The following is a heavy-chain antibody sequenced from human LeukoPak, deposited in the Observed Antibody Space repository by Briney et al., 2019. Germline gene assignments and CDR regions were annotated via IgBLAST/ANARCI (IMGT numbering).Heavy chain of an antibody. V-gene: IGHV3-74*01. D-gene: IGHD1-14*01. CDR2: MNEYSTTI. CDR3: ARRGVNPVDH. Sequence: PGGSLRLSCAASGFPFNSSWMHWVRQAPGKGLVWVSDMNEYSTTIRYADSVKGRFTISRDNAKSILYLQMNNLRAEDTAMYFCARRGVNPVDHWGQGTLVTVSS. J-gene: IGHJ4*02. CDR1: GFPFNSSW.